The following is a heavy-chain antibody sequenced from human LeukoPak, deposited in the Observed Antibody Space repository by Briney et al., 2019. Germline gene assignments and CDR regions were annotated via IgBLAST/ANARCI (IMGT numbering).Heavy chain of an antibody. CDR1: GGSISSYY. Sequence: SETLSLTCTVSGGSISSYYWSWVRQPPGKGLEWIGYIYYSGSTNYNPSLNTRVTISVDTSKNQFSLKLSSVAAADTAVYYCARDSPLTHWGQGTLVTVSS. V-gene: IGHV4-59*01. CDR3: ARDSPLTH. J-gene: IGHJ4*02. CDR2: IYYSGST.